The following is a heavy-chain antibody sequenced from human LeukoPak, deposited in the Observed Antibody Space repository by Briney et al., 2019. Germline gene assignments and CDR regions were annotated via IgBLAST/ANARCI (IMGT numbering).Heavy chain of an antibody. D-gene: IGHD3-3*01. CDR3: ARDVAWSGEYNWRRYYYFYMDV. CDR2: IRYDGSNK. Sequence: GGSLRFSCAASKFTFSSYGMHWVRQAPGKGLKWVAVIRYDGSNKQYAESVKGRFTISRDNSINTLYLQMTALRAEDTGVYYCARDVAWSGEYNWRRYYYFYMDVWGKGTTVTVSS. CDR1: KFTFSSYG. J-gene: IGHJ6*03. V-gene: IGHV3-33*01.